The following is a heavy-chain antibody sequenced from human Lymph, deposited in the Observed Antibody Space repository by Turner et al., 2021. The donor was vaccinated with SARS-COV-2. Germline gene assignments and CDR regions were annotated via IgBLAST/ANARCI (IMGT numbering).Heavy chain of an antibody. CDR2: ISSSSSYI. D-gene: IGHD4-17*01. CDR3: ARDIPTTADYFDY. J-gene: IGHJ4*02. CDR1: GFTFSTYS. V-gene: IGHV3-21*01. Sequence: EVQLVESGGGLVKPGGYLRLSCAASGFTFSTYSMNWVRQAPGKGLEWSSSISSSSSYIYYADSVKGRFTISRDDDKNSLYLQMNSLRAEDTAVYYCARDIPTTADYFDYWGQGTLVTVSS.